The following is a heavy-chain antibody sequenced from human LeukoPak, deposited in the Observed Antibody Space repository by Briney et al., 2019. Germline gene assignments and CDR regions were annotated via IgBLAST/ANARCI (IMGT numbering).Heavy chain of an antibody. D-gene: IGHD3-22*01. J-gene: IGHJ4*02. CDR3: ARAPMIVVVFPPRLDF. CDR1: GYTLTGYY. CDR2: INPNTGGT. V-gene: IGHV1-2*02. Sequence: ASAKVSRKTSGYTLTGYYMHCVPAAPGQGLECMGWINPNTGGTNYAQKFQGRVTMTSDTSISTAYMELSSLKSDDTAMYYCARAPMIVVVFPPRLDFWGQGNLVTVSS.